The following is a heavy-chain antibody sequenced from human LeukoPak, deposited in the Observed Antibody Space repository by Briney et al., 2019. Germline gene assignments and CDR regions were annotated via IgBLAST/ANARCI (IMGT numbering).Heavy chain of an antibody. CDR1: GFTFSSLA. V-gene: IGHV3-23*01. Sequence: GGSLRLSCAASGFTFSSLAMGRGRQGPGKGPGWGSAISGRGGSTYYADSVKGRFTISRDNSKNTLYLQMNSLRAEDTAVYYCAKGVVVPAAIYYFDYWGQGTLVTVSS. D-gene: IGHD2-2*02. CDR2: ISGRGGST. J-gene: IGHJ4*02. CDR3: AKGVVVPAAIYYFDY.